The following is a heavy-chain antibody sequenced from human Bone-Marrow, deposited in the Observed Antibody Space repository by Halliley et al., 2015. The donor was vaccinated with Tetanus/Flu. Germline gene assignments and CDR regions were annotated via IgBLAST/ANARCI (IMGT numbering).Heavy chain of an antibody. J-gene: IGHJ6*02. CDR3: ARGKRGSPWTGTAV. CDR1: GFTFSSHG. D-gene: IGHD1-1*01. CDR2: ISGSGVTR. V-gene: IGHV3-23*01. Sequence: SLRLSCAASGFTFSSHGMQWVRQAPGKGLEWVSGISGSGVTRHYADSVKGRFTISRDSAKNTVYLQMNSLRAEDTAVYYCARGKRGSPWTGTAVWGQGPTVTVSS.